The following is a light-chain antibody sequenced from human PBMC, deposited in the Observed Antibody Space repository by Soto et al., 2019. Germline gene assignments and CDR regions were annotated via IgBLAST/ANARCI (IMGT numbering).Light chain of an antibody. CDR3: SSFAGSNNLV. J-gene: IGLJ2*01. CDR2: EVT. CDR1: SSDIGGYNY. Sequence: QSALTQPPSASGSPGQSVTISRTGTSSDIGGYNYVSWYQQQPGKAPKLIIYEVTERPSGVPDRFSGSKSGNTASLTVSGLQAEDEADYYCSSFAGSNNLVFGGGTKLTVL. V-gene: IGLV2-8*01.